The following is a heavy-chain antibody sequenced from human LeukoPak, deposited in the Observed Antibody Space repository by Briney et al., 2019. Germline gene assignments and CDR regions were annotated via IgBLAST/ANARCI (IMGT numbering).Heavy chain of an antibody. V-gene: IGHV3-11*06. CDR2: ISRNSYT. Sequence: GGSLRLSCAASGFTFSDYYMSWIRQAPGKGLEWVSYISRNSYTNYADSVKGRFTISRDNAKNSLYLQMASLRAEGTAVYYCARMGIAAVGAYYFDYWGQGTLVAVSS. CDR3: ARMGIAAVGAYYFDY. D-gene: IGHD6-13*01. CDR1: GFTFSDYY. J-gene: IGHJ4*02.